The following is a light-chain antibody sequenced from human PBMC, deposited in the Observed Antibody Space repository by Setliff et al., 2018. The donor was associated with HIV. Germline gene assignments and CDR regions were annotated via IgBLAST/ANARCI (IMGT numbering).Light chain of an antibody. J-gene: IGLJ2*01. V-gene: IGLV4-69*01. CDR1: SGHSNYA. Sequence: QPVLTQSLSASASLGASVKLTCTLSSGHSNYAIAWHQQQPEKGPRYLMKLNSDGSHSKGDGIPDRFSGSSSGTERYLTISSLQSEDEADYYCQTWGTGIRVFGGGTK. CDR3: QTWGTGIRV. CDR2: LNSDGSH.